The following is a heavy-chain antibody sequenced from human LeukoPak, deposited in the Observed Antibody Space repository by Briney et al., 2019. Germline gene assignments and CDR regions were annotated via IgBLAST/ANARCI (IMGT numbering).Heavy chain of an antibody. J-gene: IGHJ6*03. CDR3: ARQGGSSSPYYYYYMDV. CDR2: IFHSGNT. D-gene: IGHD6-13*01. V-gene: IGHV4-38-2*01. CDR1: GYSISSGYY. Sequence: SETLSLTCAVSGYSISSGYYWGWFRQPPGKGLEWIGCIFHSGNTYYNPSLKSRVSISVDTSKNQFSLKPTSVTAADSAVYYCARQGGSSSPYYYYYMDVWGKGTTVTVSS.